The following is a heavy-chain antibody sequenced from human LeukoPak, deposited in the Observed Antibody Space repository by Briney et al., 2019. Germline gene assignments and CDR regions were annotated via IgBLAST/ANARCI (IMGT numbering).Heavy chain of an antibody. CDR3: ARGLLDGYTHPAAFDI. CDR2: IYYSGST. D-gene: IGHD5-24*01. V-gene: IGHV4-59*01. Sequence: SETLSLTCTVSGGSISSYYWSWIRQPPGKGLEWIGYIYYSGSTNYNPSLKSRVTISVDTSKNQFSLKLSSVAAADTAVYYCARGLLDGYTHPAAFDIWGQGTMVTVSS. J-gene: IGHJ3*02. CDR1: GGSISSYY.